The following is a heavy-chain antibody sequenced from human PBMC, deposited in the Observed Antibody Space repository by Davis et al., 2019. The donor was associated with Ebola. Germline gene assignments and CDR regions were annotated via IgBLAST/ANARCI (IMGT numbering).Heavy chain of an antibody. J-gene: IGHJ4*02. V-gene: IGHV4-34*01. Sequence: SETLSLTCAVYGGSFSGYYWSWIRQPPGKGLEWIGEINHSGSTYYNPSLKSRVTISVDTSKNQFSLKLSSVTAADTAVYYCARAPVLWFRFDYWGQGTLVTVSS. CDR1: GGSFSGYY. CDR2: INHSGST. CDR3: ARAPVLWFRFDY. D-gene: IGHD3-10*01.